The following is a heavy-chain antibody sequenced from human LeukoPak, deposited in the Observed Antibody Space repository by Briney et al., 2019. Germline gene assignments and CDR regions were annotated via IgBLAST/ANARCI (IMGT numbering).Heavy chain of an antibody. CDR2: INHSGST. Sequence: SETLSLTCAVYGGSFSGYYWSWIRQPPGKGLEWIGEINHSGSTNYNPSLKSRVTISVDTSKNQFSLKLSSVTAADTAVYYCARGRGPWRLFSAVNWFDPWGQGTLVTVSS. V-gene: IGHV4-34*01. CDR1: GGSFSGYY. D-gene: IGHD3-22*01. CDR3: ARGRGPWRLFSAVNWFDP. J-gene: IGHJ5*02.